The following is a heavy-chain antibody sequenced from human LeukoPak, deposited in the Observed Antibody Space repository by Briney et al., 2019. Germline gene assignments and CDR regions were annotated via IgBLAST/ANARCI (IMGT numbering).Heavy chain of an antibody. CDR2: INPKNGAT. CDR1: GYTFTGFY. Sequence: GASVKVSCKPSGYTFTGFYIHWVRQAPGQGLQWMGWINPKNGATKYSQNFRGRVTMTGDTSIDTAYMELSSLTSDDTAIYYCARPTHRLTVTTAIDYWGLGTLATVSS. CDR3: ARPTHRLTVTTAIDY. V-gene: IGHV1-2*02. J-gene: IGHJ4*02. D-gene: IGHD4-17*01.